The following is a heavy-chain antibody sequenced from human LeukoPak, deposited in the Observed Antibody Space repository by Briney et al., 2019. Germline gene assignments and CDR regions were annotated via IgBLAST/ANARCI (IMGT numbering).Heavy chain of an antibody. J-gene: IGHJ4*02. Sequence: SETLSLTCSVSGGSVSNDSFYWSWIRQPPGKGVEWIGYIYYSGRTFYNPSLKSRVTISVDTSKNQFPLKLSSVTAADTAVYYCARETAMISTWSAFDYWGQGILVTVSS. CDR1: GGSVSNDSFY. V-gene: IGHV4-61*01. CDR2: IYYSGRT. D-gene: IGHD5-18*01. CDR3: ARETAMISTWSAFDY.